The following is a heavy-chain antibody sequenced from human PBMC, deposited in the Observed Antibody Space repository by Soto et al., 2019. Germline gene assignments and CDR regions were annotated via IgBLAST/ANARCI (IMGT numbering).Heavy chain of an antibody. V-gene: IGHV4-30-2*01. CDR3: ARAPEGYYYDSSGPILN. CDR2: IYHSGST. D-gene: IGHD3-22*01. J-gene: IGHJ4*02. Sequence: PSETLSLTCAVSGGSISSGGYSWGWIRQPPGKGLEWIGYIYHSGSTYYNPSLKSRVTISVDRSKNQFSLKLSSVTAADTAVYYCARAPEGYYYDSSGPILNWGQGTLVTVSS. CDR1: GGSISSGGYS.